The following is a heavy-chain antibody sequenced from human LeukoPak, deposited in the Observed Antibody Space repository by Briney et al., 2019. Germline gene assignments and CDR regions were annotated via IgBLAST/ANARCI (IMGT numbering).Heavy chain of an antibody. D-gene: IGHD6-13*01. Sequence: GASVKVSCKASGYTFTGYYMHWVGQAPGQGLEWRGWMNPNSGNTTYAQKFQGRVTITRNTSISKDYMELSSLRSEDTAVYYCALLSSSWYRGAFDIWGQGTMVTVSS. CDR2: MNPNSGNT. CDR1: GYTFTGYY. J-gene: IGHJ3*02. V-gene: IGHV1-8*03. CDR3: ALLSSSWYRGAFDI.